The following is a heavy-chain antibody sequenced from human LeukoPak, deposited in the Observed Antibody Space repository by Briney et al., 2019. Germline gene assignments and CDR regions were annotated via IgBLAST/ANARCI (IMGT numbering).Heavy chain of an antibody. D-gene: IGHD1-14*01. CDR2: ISYSGTT. Sequence: PSETLCLTCTVPGGSITSYYWSWIRQPPGKGLEWIGHISYSGTTHSNPSLKSRVPISVDTSNNQCSLKLSSLTAADTAVYYCARDRYLNWFDPWGQGTPVTVSS. J-gene: IGHJ5*02. CDR3: ARDRYLNWFDP. CDR1: GGSITSYY. V-gene: IGHV4-59*01.